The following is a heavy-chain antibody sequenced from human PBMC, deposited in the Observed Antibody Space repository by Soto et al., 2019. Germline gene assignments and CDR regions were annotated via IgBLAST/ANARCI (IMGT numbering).Heavy chain of an antibody. J-gene: IGHJ5*02. Sequence: EVQLVESGGGLVQPGGSLRLSCAASGFTFSMYWMHWVRQVPGKGPEWVSRINDDGISTNYADSVKGRFTISRDNAKNTLYLQMNRLSAKDTAVSYGARDNVASTNHFWFDPRGQGTLVTVSS. D-gene: IGHD2-21*01. CDR2: INDDGIST. V-gene: IGHV3-74*01. CDR1: GFTFSMYW. CDR3: ARDNVASTNHFWFDP.